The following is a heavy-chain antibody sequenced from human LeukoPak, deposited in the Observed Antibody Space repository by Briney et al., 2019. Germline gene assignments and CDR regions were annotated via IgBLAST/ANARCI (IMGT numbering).Heavy chain of an antibody. CDR1: GYTFTDYY. V-gene: IGHV1-2*02. CDR3: ARPLLRYSSHWDASDS. J-gene: IGHJ4*02. Sequence: ASVKVSCKASGYTFTDYYIHWVRQAPGQGLEWMGWINPNSGGTNYAQKFQGRVTMTRDTSISTAYMELSRLRSDDTAVYYSARPLLRYSSHWDASDSSGQGTLV. CDR2: INPNSGGT. D-gene: IGHD6-13*01.